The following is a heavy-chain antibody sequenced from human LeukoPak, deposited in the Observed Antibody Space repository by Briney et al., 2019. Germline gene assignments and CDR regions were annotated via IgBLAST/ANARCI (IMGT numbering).Heavy chain of an antibody. Sequence: PGRSLRLSCAASGFTFSSYAMHWVRQAPGKGLEWVAVISYDGSNKYYADSVKGRFTISRDNSKNTLYLQMNSLRAEDTAVYYCARDRGYSSGWGQGTLVTVSS. D-gene: IGHD6-19*01. CDR2: ISYDGSNK. CDR3: ARDRGYSSG. CDR1: GFTFSSYA. J-gene: IGHJ4*02. V-gene: IGHV3-30*04.